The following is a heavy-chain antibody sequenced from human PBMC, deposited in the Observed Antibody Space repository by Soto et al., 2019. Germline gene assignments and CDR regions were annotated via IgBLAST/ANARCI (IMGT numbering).Heavy chain of an antibody. Sequence: GASVKVSCKASGYTFTSHGISWVRQAPGQGLEWMGWISAYNGNTNYAQKLQGRVTMTTDTSTSTAYMELRSLRSDDTAVYYCARGKFSATVTTYDYWGQGTLVTVSS. J-gene: IGHJ4*02. D-gene: IGHD4-17*01. CDR3: ARGKFSATVTTYDY. V-gene: IGHV1-18*01. CDR1: GYTFTSHG. CDR2: ISAYNGNT.